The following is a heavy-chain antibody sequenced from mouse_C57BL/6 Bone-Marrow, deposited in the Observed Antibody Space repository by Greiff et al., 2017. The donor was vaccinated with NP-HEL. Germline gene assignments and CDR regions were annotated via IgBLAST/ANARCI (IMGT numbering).Heavy chain of an antibody. CDR3: ARRYYVSSFYWYFDV. J-gene: IGHJ1*03. Sequence: VQLQQPGAELVKPGASVKLSCKASGYTFTSYWMHWVKQRPGQGLEWIGMIHPNSGSTNYNEKFKSKATLTVDKSSSTAYMQLSSLTSEDSAVYYCARRYYVSSFYWYFDVWGTGTTVTVSS. CDR1: GYTFTSYW. V-gene: IGHV1-64*01. D-gene: IGHD1-1*01. CDR2: IHPNSGST.